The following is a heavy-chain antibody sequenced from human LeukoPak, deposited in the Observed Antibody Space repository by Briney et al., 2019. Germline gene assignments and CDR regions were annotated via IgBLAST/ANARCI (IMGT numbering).Heavy chain of an antibody. Sequence: HAGGSLRLSCAASGFTFSSYGMHWVRQAPGKGLEWVAFIRYDGSNKYYADSVKGRFTISRDNSKNTLYLQMNSLRAEDTAVYYCAKDREAVAGMVLFYGGQGTLVTVSS. CDR2: IRYDGSNK. CDR3: AKDREAVAGMVLFY. V-gene: IGHV3-30*02. CDR1: GFTFSSYG. D-gene: IGHD6-19*01. J-gene: IGHJ4*02.